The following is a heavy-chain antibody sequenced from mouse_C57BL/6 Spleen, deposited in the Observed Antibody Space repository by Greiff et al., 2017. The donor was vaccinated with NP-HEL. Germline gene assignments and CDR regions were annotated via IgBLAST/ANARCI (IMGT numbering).Heavy chain of an antibody. CDR1: GYTFTSYW. CDR2: IDPSDSYT. D-gene: IGHD1-1*01. Sequence: VQLQQPGAELVMPGASVKLSCKASGYTFTSYWMHWVKQRPGQGLEWIGEIDPSDSYTNYNQKFKGKSTLTVDKSSSTAYMQLSSLTSEDSAVYYCARREESYGSSFYFDYWGQGTTLTVSS. J-gene: IGHJ2*01. V-gene: IGHV1-69*01. CDR3: ARREESYGSSFYFDY.